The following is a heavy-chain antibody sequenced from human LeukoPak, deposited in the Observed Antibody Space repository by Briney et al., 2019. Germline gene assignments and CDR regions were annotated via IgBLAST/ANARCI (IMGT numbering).Heavy chain of an antibody. CDR3: ARGGDGYSRLDP. J-gene: IGHJ5*02. CDR2: ISKNSDLK. Sequence: GGSLRLSCAASGFTFSSDSMNWVRQAPGKGLEWVSYISKNSDLKSHADSVKGRFTIFRDNAKNSLFLQMNSLRVEDTAVCYCARGGDGYSRLDPWGQGTLVTVSS. V-gene: IGHV3-48*04. D-gene: IGHD5-24*01. CDR1: GFTFSSDS.